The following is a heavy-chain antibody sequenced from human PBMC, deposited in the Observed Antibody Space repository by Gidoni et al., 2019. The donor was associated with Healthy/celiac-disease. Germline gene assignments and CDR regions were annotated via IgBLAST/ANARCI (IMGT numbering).Heavy chain of an antibody. V-gene: IGHV1-69*01. CDR1: GGTFSSYA. CDR3: ARGPSGGVYYYYYGMDV. CDR2: IIPIFGTA. D-gene: IGHD3-3*01. J-gene: IGHJ6*04. Sequence: QVQLVQSGAAVKKPGSSVKVSCKASGGTFSSYAISWVRQAPGQGLEWMGGIIPIFGTANYAQKFQGRVTITADESTSTAYMELSSLRSEDTAVYYCARGPSGGVYYYYYGMDVWGKGTTVTVSS.